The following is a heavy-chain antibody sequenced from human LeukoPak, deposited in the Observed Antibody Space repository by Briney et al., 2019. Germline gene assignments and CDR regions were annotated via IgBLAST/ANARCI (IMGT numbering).Heavy chain of an antibody. J-gene: IGHJ4*02. Sequence: PSETLSLTCTVSGGSISSSSYSWGWVRQPPGKGLEWIGSVSHSGSINYDPSLKNRVTISVDTSKNQFSLKLSSVTAADTAVYYCWAIVTTIKLDFWGQGTLVTVSS. D-gene: IGHD5-12*01. V-gene: IGHV4-39*01. CDR3: WAIVTTIKLDF. CDR2: VSHSGSI. CDR1: GGSISSSSYS.